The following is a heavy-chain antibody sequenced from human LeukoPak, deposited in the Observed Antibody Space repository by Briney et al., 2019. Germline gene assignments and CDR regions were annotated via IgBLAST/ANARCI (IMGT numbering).Heavy chain of an antibody. D-gene: IGHD3-3*01. CDR2: IYPGDSDT. V-gene: IGHV5-51*01. J-gene: IGHJ6*03. CDR3: ARCGYYDFWSGQYYYYYMDV. CDR1: GYSFTSYW. Sequence: ESLTISCKGSGYSFTSYWIGWVRQMPGKGLEWMGIIYPGDSDTRYSPSFQGQVTISADKSISTAYLQWSSLKASDTAMYYCARCGYYDFWSGQYYYYYMDVWGKGTTVTVSS.